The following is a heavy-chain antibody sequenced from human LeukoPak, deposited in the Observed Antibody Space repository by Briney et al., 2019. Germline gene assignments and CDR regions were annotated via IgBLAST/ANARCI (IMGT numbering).Heavy chain of an antibody. V-gene: IGHV3-23*01. CDR2: ITESGGNT. Sequence: GGSLRLSCAASGFAFSNYGMTWVRQAPGKGLECVSAITESGGNTYYADSVKARFTISRDNSKNTLHLQMTSLSVEDTAVYYCASRSSARAFDFWGQGTLVTVSS. CDR3: ASRSSARAFDF. CDR1: GFAFSNYG. J-gene: IGHJ4*02.